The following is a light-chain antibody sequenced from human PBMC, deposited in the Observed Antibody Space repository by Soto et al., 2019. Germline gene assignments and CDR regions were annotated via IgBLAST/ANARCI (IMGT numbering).Light chain of an antibody. CDR3: QQYKNWPPWT. CDR2: DAS. J-gene: IGKJ1*01. CDR1: QSVTTN. Sequence: ETVMTQSPATLTVSPGERATLSCRASQSVTTNVAWYQQKPGQAPRLLIYDASTRATGIPARFSGSGSWTDFTLTISSLQSEDFAIYYCQQYKNWPPWTFGQGTKVDIK. V-gene: IGKV3-15*01.